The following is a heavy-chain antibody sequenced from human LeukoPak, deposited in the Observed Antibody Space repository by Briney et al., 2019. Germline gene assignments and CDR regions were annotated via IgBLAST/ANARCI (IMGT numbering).Heavy chain of an antibody. D-gene: IGHD1-26*01. CDR2: IYSGGRT. CDR3: ARGGPATTDAFDI. CDR1: GFSVSSNY. V-gene: IGHV3-53*01. Sequence: GGSLRLSCAASGFSVSSNYMSWVRQAPGKGLEWVSVIYSGGRTYHADSVKGRFTISRDNSKDTLYVQMNSLRAEDTAVYYCARGGPATTDAFDIWGQGTMVTVSS. J-gene: IGHJ3*02.